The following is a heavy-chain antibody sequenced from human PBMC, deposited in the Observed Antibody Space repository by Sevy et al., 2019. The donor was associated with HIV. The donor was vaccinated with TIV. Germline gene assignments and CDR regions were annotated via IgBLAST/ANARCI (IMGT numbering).Heavy chain of an antibody. CDR2: IKSKTNGGTT. J-gene: IGHJ4*02. CDR3: TTDLEYQLERYYFNY. D-gene: IGHD2-2*01. Sequence: GGSLRLSCAASEFIFTNAWMSWVRQAPGKGLEWVGRIKSKTNGGTTDYAAPVEAKFTMSRDDSKKTRYLQMNSLKTEDTAVYYCTTDLEYQLERYYFNYWGQGTLVTVSS. CDR1: EFIFTNAW. V-gene: IGHV3-15*01.